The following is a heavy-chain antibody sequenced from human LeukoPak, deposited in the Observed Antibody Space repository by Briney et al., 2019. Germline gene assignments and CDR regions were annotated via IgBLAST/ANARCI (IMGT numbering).Heavy chain of an antibody. CDR2: IWYDGSNK. J-gene: IGHJ6*02. CDR1: GFTFSSYG. CDR3: ARDSADGGSYGTLYYYYGMDV. Sequence: GGSLRLSCAASGFTFSSYGMHWVRQAPGKGLEWVAVIWYDGSNKYYADSVKGRFTISRDNSKSTLYLQMNSLRAEDTAVYYCARDSADGGSYGTLYYYYGMDVWGQGTTVTVSS. V-gene: IGHV3-33*01. D-gene: IGHD1-26*01.